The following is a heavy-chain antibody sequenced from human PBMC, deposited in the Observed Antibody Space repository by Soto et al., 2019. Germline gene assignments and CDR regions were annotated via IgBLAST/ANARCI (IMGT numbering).Heavy chain of an antibody. Sequence: GGSLRLSCAASGFTFSSYAMSWVRQAPGKGLEWVSAISGSGGSTYYADSVKGRFTISRDNSKNTLYLQMNSLRAEDTAVYYSARGVSSWYHYVDYWGQGTLVTVSS. V-gene: IGHV3-23*01. CDR3: ARGVSSWYHYVDY. CDR1: GFTFSSYA. J-gene: IGHJ4*02. D-gene: IGHD6-13*01. CDR2: ISGSGGST.